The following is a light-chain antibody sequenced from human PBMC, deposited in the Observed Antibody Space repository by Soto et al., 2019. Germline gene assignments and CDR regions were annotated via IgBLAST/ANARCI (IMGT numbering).Light chain of an antibody. CDR1: SSDIGSYKY. CDR2: EVN. CDR3: SSYSSTSTRM. V-gene: IGLV2-14*01. J-gene: IGLJ3*02. Sequence: QSVLTQPASVSGSPGQSITICCTGTSSDIGSYKYVTWYQQHPGKAPKLMIYEVNNRPSGVSNRFSGSKSGNTASLTISGLQAEDEADYYFSSYSSTSTRMFGGGTKLTVL.